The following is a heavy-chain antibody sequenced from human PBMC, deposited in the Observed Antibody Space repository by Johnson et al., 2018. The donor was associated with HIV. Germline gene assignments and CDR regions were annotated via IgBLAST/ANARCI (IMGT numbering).Heavy chain of an antibody. CDR3: ASVSPVGLLSEAAAFDI. CDR2: ISGSGADS. CDR1: GFTFSSYV. Sequence: VQLVESGGGLVQPGGSLRLSCAASGFTFSSYVMNWVRQAPGKGLEWVSGISGSGADSNYADSVKGRFAVSRDNSKNTLYLQMNSLRAEDTAVYYCASVSPVGLLSEAAAFDIWGQGTMVTVSS. D-gene: IGHD2-21*01. J-gene: IGHJ3*02. V-gene: IGHV3-23*04.